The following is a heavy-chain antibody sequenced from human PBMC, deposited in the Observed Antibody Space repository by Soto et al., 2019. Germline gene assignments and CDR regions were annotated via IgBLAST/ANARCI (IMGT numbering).Heavy chain of an antibody. CDR3: ARGFVAVAGTGYYYYGMDV. D-gene: IGHD6-19*01. CDR2: IIPIFGTA. CDR1: GGTFSSYA. Sequence: ASVKVSCKASGGTFSSYAISWVRQAPGQGLEWMGGIIPIFGTANYAQKFQGRVTITADESTSTAYMGLSSLRSEDTAVYYCARGFVAVAGTGYYYYGMDVWGQGTTVTVSS. V-gene: IGHV1-69*13. J-gene: IGHJ6*02.